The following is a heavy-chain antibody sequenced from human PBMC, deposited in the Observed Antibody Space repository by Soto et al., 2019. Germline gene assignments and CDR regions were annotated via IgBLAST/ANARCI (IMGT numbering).Heavy chain of an antibody. D-gene: IGHD2-2*01. V-gene: IGHV2-26*01. CDR1: GLSLTNGRMG. CDR2: IFSNDDK. J-gene: IGHJ5*02. CDR3: ALIKDCSRTDCYLASFDP. Sequence: SGPTLVNPTETPPLTCTVSGLSLTNGRMGVSWIRQPPGKALEWLAHIFSNDDKSYSTSLRSRLTISKDTSRSQVVLTMTNMYPMDSATYYCALIKDCSRTDCYLASFDPWGQGTLVTVSS.